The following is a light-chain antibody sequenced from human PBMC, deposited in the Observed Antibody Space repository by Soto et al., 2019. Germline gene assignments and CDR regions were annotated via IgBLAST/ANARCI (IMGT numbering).Light chain of an antibody. V-gene: IGLV2-14*01. CDR2: DVS. CDR3: SSYTSSSTLV. J-gene: IGLJ2*01. CDR1: SSDVGGYNY. Sequence: QSVLTQPASVSGSPGQSTTISCTGTSSDVGGYNYVSWYQQHPGKAPKLMIYDVSNRPSGVSNRFSGSKSGNTASLTISGLQAEDEADYYCSSYTSSSTLVFGGGTQLT.